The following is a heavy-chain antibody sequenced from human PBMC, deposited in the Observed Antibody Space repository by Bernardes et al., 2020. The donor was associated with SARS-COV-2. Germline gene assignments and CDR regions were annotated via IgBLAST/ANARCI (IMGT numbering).Heavy chain of an antibody. V-gene: IGHV4-34*01. CDR2: ITHSGST. D-gene: IGHD2-15*01. CDR1: GGSFSSYY. Sequence: ETLSLPCAVYGGSFSSYYCSWIRQPPGQGLEWIGEITHSGSTNYNPSLKSRVTISVDTSKNQFSLKLSSVTAADTAVYYCARGGEYCSGGSCYSFAYWGQGTLVTVSA. CDR3: ARGGEYCSGGSCYSFAY. J-gene: IGHJ4*02.